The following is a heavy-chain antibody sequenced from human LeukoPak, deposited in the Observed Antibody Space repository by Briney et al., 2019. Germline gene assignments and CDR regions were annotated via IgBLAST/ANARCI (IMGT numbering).Heavy chain of an antibody. CDR3: AREESGGYFDY. D-gene: IGHD2-8*02. V-gene: IGHV1-46*01. Sequence: ASVKVSCKASGYTFTNYYMHWVRQAPGQGLEGMGLINPTGTGTNYAQKFRGRVTLTRDTSTTTVYMELSSLRSEDTAVYYCAREESGGYFDYWGQGTPVTVSS. J-gene: IGHJ4*02. CDR1: GYTFTNYY. CDR2: INPTGTGT.